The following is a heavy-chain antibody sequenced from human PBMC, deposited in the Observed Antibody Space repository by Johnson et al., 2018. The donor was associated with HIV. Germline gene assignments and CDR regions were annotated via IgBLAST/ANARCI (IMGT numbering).Heavy chain of an antibody. CDR1: GFTFSSYG. D-gene: IGHD1-26*01. CDR3: ARGGGVVGNAFDI. Sequence: QVQLVESGGGVVQPGRSLRLSCAASGFTFSSYGIHWVRQAPGKGLEWVAFIHYDGNNKYYADSVKGRFTISRDNPKNTLYLQMNSLRAEDTAVYYCARGGGVVGNAFDIWGQGTMVTVSS. J-gene: IGHJ3*02. V-gene: IGHV3-33*08. CDR2: IHYDGNNK.